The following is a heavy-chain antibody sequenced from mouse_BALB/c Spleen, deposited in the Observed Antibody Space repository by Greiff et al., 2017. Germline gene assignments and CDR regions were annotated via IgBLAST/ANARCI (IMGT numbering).Heavy chain of an antibody. J-gene: IGHJ4*01. CDR3: ARRTTATAMDY. Sequence: EVQLVESGPELMKPGASVKISCKASGYSFTSYYMHWVKQSHGKSLEWIGYIDPFNGGTSYNQKFKGKATLTVDKSSSTAYMHLSSLTSEDSAVYYCARRTTATAMDYWGQGTSVTVSS. CDR2: IDPFNGGT. D-gene: IGHD1-2*01. V-gene: IGHV1S135*01. CDR1: GYSFTSYY.